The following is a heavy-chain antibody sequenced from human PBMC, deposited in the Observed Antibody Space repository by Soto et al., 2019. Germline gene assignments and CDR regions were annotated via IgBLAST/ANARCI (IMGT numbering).Heavy chain of an antibody. CDR2: INHHGST. J-gene: IGHJ6*02. D-gene: IGHD2-15*01. V-gene: IGHV4-34*01. CDR1: GGSFSAYY. CDR3: PRDNVVVTPIRYHHYGMDV. Sequence: PSETLSLTCVVSGGSFSAYYWSWIRQPPGKGLEWIGEINHHGSTNYNPSLKSRVTISVDTSKNQFSLKLTSVTAADTAVYYCPRDNVVVTPIRYHHYGMDVWGQGTTVIVSS.